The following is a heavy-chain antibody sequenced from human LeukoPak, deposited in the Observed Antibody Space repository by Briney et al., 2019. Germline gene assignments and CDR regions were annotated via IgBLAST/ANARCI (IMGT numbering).Heavy chain of an antibody. J-gene: IGHJ4*02. CDR1: GFTFSSYE. V-gene: IGHV3-48*03. CDR2: ISSSGSTI. CDR3: AKAEPADYDILTGYYNLDY. D-gene: IGHD3-9*01. Sequence: GGSLRLSCAASGFTFSSYEMNWDRQAPGKGLEWVSYISSSGSTIYYADSVKGRFTISRDNAKNSLYLQMNSLRAEDTAVYYCAKAEPADYDILTGYYNLDYWGQGTLVTVSS.